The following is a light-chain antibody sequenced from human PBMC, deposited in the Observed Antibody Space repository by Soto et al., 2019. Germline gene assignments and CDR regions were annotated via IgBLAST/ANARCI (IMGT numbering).Light chain of an antibody. CDR3: HESYSAPRT. J-gene: IGKJ1*01. V-gene: IGKV1-39*01. CDR2: AAS. CDR1: QDIGSY. Sequence: DIQMTQSPSSLSASLGDTVTITCRASQDIGSYINWYQQKPGRAPKLLIYAASNLQSGVPSTFSGSGYGTDFSLTISSLHPEDIATYYCHESYSAPRTVGQGTKVEIK.